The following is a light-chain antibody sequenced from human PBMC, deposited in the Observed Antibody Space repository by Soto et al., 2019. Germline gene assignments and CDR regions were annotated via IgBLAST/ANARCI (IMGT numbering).Light chain of an antibody. V-gene: IGLV8-61*01. CDR1: SGSVSTNYH. CDR3: VFYLGSGISV. J-gene: IGLJ2*01. CDR2: STN. Sequence: QTVVTQEPSFSVSPGGTVTLTCGLSSGSVSTNYHPSWYQQTPGQAPRTLIYSTNTRSSGVPDRFSGSILGNKAALTITGAQADDESDYYCVFYLGSGISVFGGGIKLTVL.